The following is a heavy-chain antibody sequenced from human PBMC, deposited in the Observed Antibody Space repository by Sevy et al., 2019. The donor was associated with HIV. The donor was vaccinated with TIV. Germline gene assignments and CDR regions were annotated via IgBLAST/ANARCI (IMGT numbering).Heavy chain of an antibody. V-gene: IGHV3-30-3*01. CDR1: GFTFSSYA. CDR2: ISYDGSNK. D-gene: IGHD5-18*01. CDR3: WRDGGGYKAMGPFDY. Sequence: GGSLRLSCAASGFTFSSYAMHWVRQAPGKGLEWVAVISYDGSNKYYADSVKGRFTISRDNSKNTLYLQMNSLRAEDTAVVYCWRDGGGYKAMGPFDYWGQGTLVTVSS. J-gene: IGHJ4*02.